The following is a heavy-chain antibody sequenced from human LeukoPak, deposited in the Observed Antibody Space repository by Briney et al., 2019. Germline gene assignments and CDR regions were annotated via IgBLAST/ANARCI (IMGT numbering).Heavy chain of an antibody. V-gene: IGHV4-39*01. CDR1: GGSISSSSYY. CDR2: IYYSGST. CDR3: ARQYYYGSGRSGYMGV. D-gene: IGHD3-10*01. J-gene: IGHJ6*03. Sequence: SETLSLTCTVSGGSISSSSYYWGWIRQPPGKGLEWTGSIYYSGSTYYNPSLKSRVTISVDTSKNQFSLKLSSVTAADTAVYYCARQYYYGSGRSGYMGVWGKGTTVTVSS.